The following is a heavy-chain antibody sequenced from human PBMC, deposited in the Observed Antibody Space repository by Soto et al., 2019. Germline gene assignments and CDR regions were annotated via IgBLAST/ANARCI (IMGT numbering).Heavy chain of an antibody. CDR1: GGSFSGYY. V-gene: IGHV4-34*01. J-gene: IGHJ4*02. CDR3: ARTYSSSWSPFDY. CDR2: INQSGST. Sequence: QVQLQQWGAGLLKRSETLSLTCAVYGGSFSGYYWSWIRQPPGKGLEWIGEINQSGSTNYNPSLKSRVTISVDTSKNQFSLKLSSVTAADTAVYYCARTYSSSWSPFDYWGQGTLVTVSS. D-gene: IGHD6-13*01.